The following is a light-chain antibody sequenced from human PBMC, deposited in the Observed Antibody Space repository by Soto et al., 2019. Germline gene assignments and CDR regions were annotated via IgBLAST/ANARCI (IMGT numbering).Light chain of an antibody. J-gene: IGKJ4*01. CDR2: AAS. CDR3: QQLNSYPPV. Sequence: DIQLTQSQSSLSASVGERVTLTCRASQSICNYLNWYQQKPGKAPKLLIYAASTLQSGVPSRFSGSGSGTDFTLTISSLQPEDFATYYCQQLNSYPPVFGGGTKVDIK. CDR1: QSICNY. V-gene: IGKV1-9*01.